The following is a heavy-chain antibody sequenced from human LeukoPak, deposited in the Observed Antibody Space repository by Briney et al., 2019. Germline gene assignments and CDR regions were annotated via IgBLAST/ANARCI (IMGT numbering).Heavy chain of an antibody. CDR2: LNPSSGGT. Sequence: ASVKVSCRAFGYTFSGHYMHWVRQAPGHGPEWMGWLNPSSGGTNYAQRFQGRVTMTRDTSISTAYMELSGLTSDDTAVYYCARGTEARTNWSVIAFDIWGQGTMVTVSS. V-gene: IGHV1-2*02. J-gene: IGHJ3*02. CDR1: GYTFSGHY. CDR3: ARGTEARTNWSVIAFDI. D-gene: IGHD1-1*01.